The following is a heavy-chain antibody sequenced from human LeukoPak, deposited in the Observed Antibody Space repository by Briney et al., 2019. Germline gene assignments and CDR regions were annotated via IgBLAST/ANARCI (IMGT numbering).Heavy chain of an antibody. D-gene: IGHD3-22*01. J-gene: IGHJ4*02. CDR2: IYHSGST. CDR3: ARGGDYYDSSGYPFDY. V-gene: IGHV4-30-2*01. CDR1: GGSISSGGYS. Sequence: PSETLSLTCAVSGGSISSGGYSWSWIRQPPGKGLEWIGYIYHSGSTYYNPSLKSRVTISVDRSKNQFSLKLSSVTAADTAVYYCARGGDYYDSSGYPFDYWGQGTLVTVSS.